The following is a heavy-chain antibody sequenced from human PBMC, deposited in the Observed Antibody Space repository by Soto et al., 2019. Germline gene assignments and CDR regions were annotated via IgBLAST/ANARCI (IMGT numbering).Heavy chain of an antibody. D-gene: IGHD4-17*01. V-gene: IGHV4-39*07. Sequence: ETLSLTCTVSGGTISSSNSYWGWIRQPPGKGLEWIGSIYYSGSTYYNPSLKSRVTISVDTSKNQFSLYLNSMTAADTAVYFCARAGICDYGDYDKIYFWGQGTLVPVSA. J-gene: IGHJ4*02. CDR1: GGTISSSNSY. CDR2: IYYSGST. CDR3: ARAGICDYGDYDKIYF.